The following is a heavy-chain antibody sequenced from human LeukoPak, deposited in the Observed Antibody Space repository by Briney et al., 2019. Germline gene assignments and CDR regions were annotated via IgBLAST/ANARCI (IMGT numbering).Heavy chain of an antibody. CDR3: ARDLGYSTSSAIPFDY. V-gene: IGHV1-46*01. CDR1: GYTFTSYY. CDR2: INPSGGST. J-gene: IGHJ4*02. Sequence: ASVKVSCKASGYTFTSYYMHWVRQAPGQGLEWMGIINPSGGSTSYAQKFQGRVTMTRDTSTSTVYMELSSLRSEDTAVYYCARDLGYSTSSAIPFDYWGQGTLVTVSS. D-gene: IGHD1-26*01.